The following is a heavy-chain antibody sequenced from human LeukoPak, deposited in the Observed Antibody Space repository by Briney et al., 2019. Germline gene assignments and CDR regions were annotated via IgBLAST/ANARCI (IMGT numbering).Heavy chain of an antibody. D-gene: IGHD5-12*01. V-gene: IGHV4-59*08. Sequence: SETLSLTCTVSGGSISSYYWSWIRQPPGKGLEWIGYIYYSGSTNYNPSLKSRVTISVDTSKNQFSLKLSSVTAADTAVYYCACGYDFEYYFDYWGQGTLVTVSS. CDR2: IYYSGST. CDR3: ACGYDFEYYFDY. CDR1: GGSISSYY. J-gene: IGHJ4*02.